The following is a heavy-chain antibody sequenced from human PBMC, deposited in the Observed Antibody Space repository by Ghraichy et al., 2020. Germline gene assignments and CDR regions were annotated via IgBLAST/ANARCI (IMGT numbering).Heavy chain of an antibody. CDR1: GGSISSGGYS. CDR3: ARNKGYSGSRDAFDI. D-gene: IGHD1-26*01. Sequence: SLRLSLTCTVSGGSISSGGYSWSWIRQPPGKGLEWIGYIYHSGSTFYNPSLRSRVTISVDGSKNQFSLKLNSVTAADTAVYYCARNKGYSGSRDAFDIWGQGTMVTVSS. V-gene: IGHV4-30-2*01. J-gene: IGHJ3*02. CDR2: IYHSGST.